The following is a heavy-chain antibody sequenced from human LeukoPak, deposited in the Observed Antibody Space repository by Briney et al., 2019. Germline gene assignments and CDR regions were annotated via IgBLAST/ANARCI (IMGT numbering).Heavy chain of an antibody. CDR1: GFTLSSYW. Sequence: PGGSLRLSCAASGFTLSSYWMHWVRQAPGKGLMWVSRIKGDGSYTTYADSVKGRFTISRDNAKNTLYLQMNSLRAEDTAVYYCAKDYLLQQLILEGWFDPWGQGTLVTVSS. CDR3: AKDYLLQQLILEGWFDP. CDR2: IKGDGSYT. J-gene: IGHJ5*02. D-gene: IGHD6-13*01. V-gene: IGHV3-74*01.